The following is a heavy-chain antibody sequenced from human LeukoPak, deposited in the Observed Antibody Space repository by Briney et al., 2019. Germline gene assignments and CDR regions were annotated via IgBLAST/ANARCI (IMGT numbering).Heavy chain of an antibody. CDR1: GFTFSSFS. J-gene: IGHJ2*01. Sequence: GGSLRLSCAASGFTFSSFSMNWVRQAPGKGLEWVSSISSTSSYIYYADSVKGRFTISRDKDKNSVYLQMTSLRAEDTAVYYCASPQTTIGDFDLWGRGTLVTVSS. CDR3: ASPQTTIGDFDL. CDR2: ISSTSSYI. D-gene: IGHD3-10*01. V-gene: IGHV3-21*01.